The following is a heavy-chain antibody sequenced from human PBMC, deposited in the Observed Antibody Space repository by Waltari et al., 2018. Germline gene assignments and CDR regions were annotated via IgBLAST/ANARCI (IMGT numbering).Heavy chain of an antibody. CDR2: IYYSGVT. CDR1: GGSISSSSYY. CDR3: ARDRAVAGTISVADY. D-gene: IGHD6-19*01. J-gene: IGHJ4*02. Sequence: QLQLQESGPGLVKPSETLSLTCTVSGGSISSSSYYWGWIRQPPGKGLEWIGSIYYSGVTYYDPSLKWRVTVSVVTSKTPFSLKLSSVTAADTVVDYCARDRAVAGTISVADYWGQGTLVTVSS. V-gene: IGHV4-39*07.